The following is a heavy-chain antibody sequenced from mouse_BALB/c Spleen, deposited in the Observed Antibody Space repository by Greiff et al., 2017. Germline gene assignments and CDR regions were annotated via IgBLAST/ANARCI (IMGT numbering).Heavy chain of an antibody. D-gene: IGHD2-4*01. Sequence: EVKVEESGGGLVQPGGSLKLSCAASGFTFSSYTMSWVRQTPEKRLEWVAYISNGGGSTYYPDTVKGRFTISRDNAKNTLYLQMSSLKSEDTAMYYCARPYDYDGAWFAYWGQGTLVTVSA. CDR2: ISNGGGST. J-gene: IGHJ3*01. CDR3: ARPYDYDGAWFAY. CDR1: GFTFSSYT. V-gene: IGHV5-12-2*01.